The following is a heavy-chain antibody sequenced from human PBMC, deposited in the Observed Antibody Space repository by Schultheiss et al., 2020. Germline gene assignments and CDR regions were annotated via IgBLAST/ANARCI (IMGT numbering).Heavy chain of an antibody. CDR1: GYTFTSYD. Sequence: ASVKVSCKASGYTFTSYDINWVRQATGQGLEWMGWINPNSGGTNYAQKFQGRVTMTRDTSISTAYMELRSLRSDDTAVYYCARGRQGWFDPWGQGTLVTVSS. V-gene: IGHV1-2*02. CDR3: ARGRQGWFDP. J-gene: IGHJ5*02. CDR2: INPNSGGT.